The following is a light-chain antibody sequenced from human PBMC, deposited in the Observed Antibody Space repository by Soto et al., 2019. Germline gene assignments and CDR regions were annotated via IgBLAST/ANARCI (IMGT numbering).Light chain of an antibody. Sequence: QSALTQPASVSGSPGQSITISCTGTSSDVGSYNLVSWYQQHPGKAPKLMIYEGSKRPSGVSNRLSGSKSGNTASLTISGLQAEDEADYYCCSYAGSSTSYVVFGGGTKVTVL. V-gene: IGLV2-23*01. CDR1: SSDVGSYNL. CDR2: EGS. J-gene: IGLJ2*01. CDR3: CSYAGSSTSYVV.